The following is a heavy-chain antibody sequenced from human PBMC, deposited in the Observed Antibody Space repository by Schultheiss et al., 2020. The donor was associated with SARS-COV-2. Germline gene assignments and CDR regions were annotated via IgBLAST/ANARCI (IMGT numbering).Heavy chain of an antibody. D-gene: IGHD6-13*01. Sequence: GESLKISCAASGFTFDDYAMHWVRQAPGKGLEWVSSISSSSSYIYYADSVKGRFTISRDNAKNSLYLQMNSLRAEDTAVYYCARDLGAARGHYYGMDVWGQGTTVTVSS. CDR2: ISSSSSYI. CDR1: GFTFDDYA. CDR3: ARDLGAARGHYYGMDV. V-gene: IGHV3-21*01. J-gene: IGHJ6*02.